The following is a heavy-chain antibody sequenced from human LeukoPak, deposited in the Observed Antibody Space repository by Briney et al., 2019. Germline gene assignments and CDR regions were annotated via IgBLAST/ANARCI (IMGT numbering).Heavy chain of an antibody. V-gene: IGHV4-59*01. CDR1: GGSISSYY. J-gene: IGHJ5*02. D-gene: IGHD3-22*01. CDR2: IYYSGST. CDR3: ARGGGNYYDSSGDNWFDP. Sequence: SETLSLTCTVSGGSISSYYWCWIRQPPRKGREWIGYIYYSGSTNYNPSLKSRVTISVDTCKNQFSLKLSSVPAADPAVYYCARGGGNYYDSSGDNWFDPWGEGTLVTVSS.